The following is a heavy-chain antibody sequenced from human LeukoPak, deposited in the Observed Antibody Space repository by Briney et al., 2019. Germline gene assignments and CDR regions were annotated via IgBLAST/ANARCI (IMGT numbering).Heavy chain of an antibody. D-gene: IGHD3-3*01. CDR1: GFTFSDYY. J-gene: IGHJ6*02. CDR2: ISSSGSTI. V-gene: IGHV3-11*04. Sequence: PGGSLRLSCAASGFTFSDYYMSWIRQAPGKGLEWVSYISSSGSTIYYADSVKGRFTTSRDNSKNTLYLQMNSLRAEDTAVYYCAKDQSPYYDFWSGYYGMDVWGQGTTVTVSS. CDR3: AKDQSPYYDFWSGYYGMDV.